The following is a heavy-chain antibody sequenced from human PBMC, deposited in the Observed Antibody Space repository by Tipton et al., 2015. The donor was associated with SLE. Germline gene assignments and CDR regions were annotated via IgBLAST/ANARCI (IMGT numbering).Heavy chain of an antibody. V-gene: IGHV5-10-1*01. CDR1: GYSFTSYW. J-gene: IGHJ2*01. D-gene: IGHD6-19*01. CDR2: IDPSDSYT. Sequence: QLVQSGAEVKKPGESLRISCKGSGYSFTSYWISWVRQMPGKGLEWMGRIDPSDSYTNYSPSFQGHVTISADKSISTAYLQWSSLKASDTAMYYCARRAVAGTGGLYWYFDLWGRGTLVTVSS. CDR3: ARRAVAGTGGLYWYFDL.